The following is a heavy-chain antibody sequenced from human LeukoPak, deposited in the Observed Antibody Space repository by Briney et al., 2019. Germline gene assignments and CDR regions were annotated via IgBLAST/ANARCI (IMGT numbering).Heavy chain of an antibody. V-gene: IGHV1-69*06. CDR2: IIPIFGTA. Sequence: ASVKVSCKASGGTFSSYAISWVRQAPGQGLEWMGGIIPIFGTANYAQRFQGRVTITADKSTSTAYMELSSLRSEDTAVYYCARDQSGPFDYWGQGTLVTVSS. D-gene: IGHD1-26*01. CDR1: GGTFSSYA. J-gene: IGHJ4*02. CDR3: ARDQSGPFDY.